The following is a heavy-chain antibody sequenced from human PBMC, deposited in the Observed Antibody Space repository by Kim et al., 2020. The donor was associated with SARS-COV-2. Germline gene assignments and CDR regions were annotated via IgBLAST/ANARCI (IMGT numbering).Heavy chain of an antibody. CDR3: ARGDLVRGVIVTRFDP. V-gene: IGHV4-31*02. Sequence: PSLKGRIVISLDKSKNQFSLKLTSVTAADTAVYFCARGDLVRGVIVTRFDPWGQGTLVTVSS. J-gene: IGHJ5*02. D-gene: IGHD3-10*01.